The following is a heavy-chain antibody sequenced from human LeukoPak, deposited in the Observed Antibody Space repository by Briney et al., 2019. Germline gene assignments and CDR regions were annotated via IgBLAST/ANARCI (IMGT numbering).Heavy chain of an antibody. J-gene: IGHJ3*02. Sequence: GESLKISCQGSGYIFTSYWIAWVGQMPGKGLEWMGIIFPGDSDTRYSPSFQGHVTISADKSINTAYLQWSSLKASDTAMYYCAKLTTVVTPRAFDIWGLGTLVTVSS. V-gene: IGHV5-51*01. D-gene: IGHD4-23*01. CDR1: GYIFTSYW. CDR3: AKLTTVVTPRAFDI. CDR2: IFPGDSDT.